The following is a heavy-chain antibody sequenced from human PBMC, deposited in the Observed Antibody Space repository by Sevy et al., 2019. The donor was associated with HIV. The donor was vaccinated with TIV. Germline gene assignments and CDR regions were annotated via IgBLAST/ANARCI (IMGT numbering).Heavy chain of an antibody. D-gene: IGHD6-25*01. CDR1: GFTFSSYW. Sequence: GGSLRLSCAASGFTFSSYWMNWVRQAPGKGLEWVANIKQDGSEKYYVDSVKGRFTISRDNAMNSMHLQMNSLRAEDTAVYYCARALAAAASYWGQGTLVTVSS. CDR3: ARALAAAASY. J-gene: IGHJ4*02. V-gene: IGHV3-7*01. CDR2: IKQDGSEK.